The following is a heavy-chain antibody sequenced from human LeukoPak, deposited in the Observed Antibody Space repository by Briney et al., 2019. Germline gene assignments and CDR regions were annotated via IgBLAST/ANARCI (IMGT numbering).Heavy chain of an antibody. Sequence: SSETLSLTCAVYGGSFSGYYWSWIRQPPGKGLEWIGEINHSGSTNYNPSLKSRVTISVDTSKNQFSLKLSSVTAADTAVYYCARAYYDILTGYGYYYYYMDVWGKGTTVTVSS. D-gene: IGHD3-9*01. CDR2: INHSGST. CDR1: GGSFSGYY. V-gene: IGHV4-34*01. CDR3: ARAYYDILTGYGYYYYYMDV. J-gene: IGHJ6*03.